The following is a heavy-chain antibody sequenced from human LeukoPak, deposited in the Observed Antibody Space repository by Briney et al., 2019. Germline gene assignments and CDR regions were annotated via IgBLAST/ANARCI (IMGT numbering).Heavy chain of an antibody. V-gene: IGHV3-30*19. J-gene: IGHJ4*02. CDR2: ISYDGSNK. CDR3: ARDPGGYYDSSGYYYVDYFDY. CDR1: GFTFSSYG. Sequence: GGSLRLSCAASGFTFSSYGMHWVRQAPGKGLEWVAVISYDGSNKYYADSVKGRFTISRDNSKNTLYLQMNSLRAEDTAVYYCARDPGGYYDSSGYYYVDYFDYWGQGTLVTVSS. D-gene: IGHD3-22*01.